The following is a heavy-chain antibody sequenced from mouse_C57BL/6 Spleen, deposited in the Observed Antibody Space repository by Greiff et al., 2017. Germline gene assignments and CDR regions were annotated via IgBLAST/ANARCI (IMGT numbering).Heavy chain of an antibody. CDR1: GYSFTDYN. V-gene: IGHV1-39*01. CDR3: ERSENYNPNYYARDY. CDR2: INPNYGTT. D-gene: IGHD6-1*01. J-gene: IGHJ4*01. Sequence: EVQLQQSGPELVKPGASVKISCKASGYSFTDYNMNWVKQSNGKSLEWIGVINPNYGTTSYNQKFKGKATLTVDQSSSTAYMQLNSLTSEDSAVYYCERSENYNPNYYARDYWGQGTSVTVSS.